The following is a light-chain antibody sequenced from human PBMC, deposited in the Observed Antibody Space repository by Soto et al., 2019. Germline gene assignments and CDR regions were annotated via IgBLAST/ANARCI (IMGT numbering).Light chain of an antibody. V-gene: IGKV3-20*01. CDR3: QHFGGTTFT. J-gene: IGKJ5*01. Sequence: EIVMKQSPVTLSVSPGDRATLSCRASQSVRSSYIAWYQQRPGQTHSLLIYGASTRATGIPDRFSGSGSGTHFTLTISRLEPGEFAVYYCQHFGGTTFTVGQGTRLEI. CDR2: GAS. CDR1: QSVRSSY.